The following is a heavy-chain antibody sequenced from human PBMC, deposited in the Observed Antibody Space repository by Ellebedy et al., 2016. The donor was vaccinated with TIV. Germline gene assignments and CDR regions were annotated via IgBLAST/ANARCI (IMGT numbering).Heavy chain of an antibody. CDR2: ISSSGGTI. CDR3: ARDRGGSYFDY. V-gene: IGHV3-48*03. CDR1: GFTFRSYE. D-gene: IGHD1-26*01. J-gene: IGHJ4*02. Sequence: GESLKISCAASGFTFRSYEMSWVRQAPGKGLEWVLYISSSGGTIYSADSVKGRFAISRDNAKNSLYRQMNSLRAEDTALYYCARDRGGSYFDYWGQGALVTVSS.